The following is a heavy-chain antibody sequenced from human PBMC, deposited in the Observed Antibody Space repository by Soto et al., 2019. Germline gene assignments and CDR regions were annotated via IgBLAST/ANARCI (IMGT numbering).Heavy chain of an antibody. V-gene: IGHV4-59*01. CDR2: IYYSGST. J-gene: IGHJ4*02. CDR3: ARSRPFWSGYRH. D-gene: IGHD3-3*01. Sequence: QVQLQESGPGLVKPSETLSLTCTVSGGSISSYYWSWIRQPPGKGLEWIGYIYYSGSTNYNPSLKIRVTISVDTSKNQFSLKLSSVTAADTAVYYCARSRPFWSGYRHWGQGTLVTVSS. CDR1: GGSISSYY.